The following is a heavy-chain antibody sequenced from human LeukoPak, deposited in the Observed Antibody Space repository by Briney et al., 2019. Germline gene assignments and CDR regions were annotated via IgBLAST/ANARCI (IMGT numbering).Heavy chain of an antibody. J-gene: IGHJ4*02. CDR3: ARGFYGAGSQFDY. CDR1: GGSISSGDFP. Sequence: SETLSLTCAVSGGSISSGDFPWSWIRQPPGKGLEWIGYIFHTGHTSYNPSLKSRVTISVDMSKNQLSLRLTSVTAADTAVYYCARGFYGAGSQFDYWGQGTLVTVSS. CDR2: IFHTGHT. V-gene: IGHV4-30-2*01. D-gene: IGHD3-10*01.